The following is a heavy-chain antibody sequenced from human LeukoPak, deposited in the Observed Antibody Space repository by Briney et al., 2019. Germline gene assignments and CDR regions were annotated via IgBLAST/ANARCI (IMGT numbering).Heavy chain of an antibody. CDR1: GFSFSTYT. V-gene: IGHV3-48*02. J-gene: IGHJ4*02. D-gene: IGHD6-13*01. CDR3: ARARRYRSSWYHDY. Sequence: GGSLRLSCAASGFSFSTYTMNWVRQAPGKGLDWVSYISSSSSTIYYADSVKGRFTISRDNANNSLYLQMNSLRDEDAAVYYCARARRYRSSWYHDYWGQGSLDTVSS. CDR2: ISSSSSTI.